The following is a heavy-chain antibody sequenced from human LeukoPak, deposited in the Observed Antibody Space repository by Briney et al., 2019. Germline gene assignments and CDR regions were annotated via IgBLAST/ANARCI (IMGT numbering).Heavy chain of an antibody. CDR1: GGSISRYY. CDR3: ALKPPGYCSGGSCYPGAFDI. CDR2: IYTSGST. J-gene: IGHJ3*02. D-gene: IGHD2-15*01. Sequence: PSETLSLTCTVSGGSISRYYWSWIRQPAGKGLEWIGRIYTSGSTNYNPSLKSRVTMSVDTSKNQFSLKLSSVTAADTAVYYCALKPPGYCSGGSCYPGAFDIWGQGTMVTVSS. V-gene: IGHV4-4*07.